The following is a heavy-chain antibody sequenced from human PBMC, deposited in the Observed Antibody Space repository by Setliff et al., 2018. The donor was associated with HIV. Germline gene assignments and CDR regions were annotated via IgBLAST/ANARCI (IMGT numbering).Heavy chain of an antibody. CDR1: GYTFTDYY. CDR2: INPNSSDT. CDR3: ARRVPPIPSGDLDY. J-gene: IGHJ4*02. Sequence: ASVKVSCKASGYTFTDYYIHWVRQAPGQGLEWMGWINPNSSDTNYAQKFQGRVTMTRDTSNSTAYMDLSRLRSDDTAVYYCARRVPPIPSGDLDYWGQGTLVTVSS. V-gene: IGHV1-2*02. D-gene: IGHD4-17*01.